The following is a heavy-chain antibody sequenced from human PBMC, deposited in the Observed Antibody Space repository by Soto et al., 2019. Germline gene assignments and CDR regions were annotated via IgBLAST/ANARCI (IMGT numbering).Heavy chain of an antibody. V-gene: IGHV1-69*06. Sequence: QVQLVQSGAEVKKPGSSVKVSCMASGGTFNTFAISWVRQAPGQGLECMGGIIPMFGTAHYAQKFQGRVTMTTDTSTSTAYMELRSLRSDDTAVYYCARVGKSGSYQDWYFDLWGRGTLVTVSS. J-gene: IGHJ2*01. CDR2: IIPMFGTA. D-gene: IGHD1-26*01. CDR3: ARVGKSGSYQDWYFDL. CDR1: GGTFNTFA.